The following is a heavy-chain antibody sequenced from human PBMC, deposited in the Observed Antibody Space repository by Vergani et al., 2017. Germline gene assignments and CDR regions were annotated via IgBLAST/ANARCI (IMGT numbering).Heavy chain of an antibody. V-gene: IGHV4-39*01. Sequence: QLHLQESGPGLVKPSETLSLTCTVSGGSITSSSYYWGWIRQPPGKGLEWIGNIYHSGGAYYNPSLKGRVTISVDTSKNQFSLEVTSVTAADTAVYYCASGPHYDSSGSLGYWGQGTLVTVSS. CDR1: GGSITSSSYY. D-gene: IGHD3-22*01. CDR2: IYHSGGA. J-gene: IGHJ4*02. CDR3: ASGPHYDSSGSLGY.